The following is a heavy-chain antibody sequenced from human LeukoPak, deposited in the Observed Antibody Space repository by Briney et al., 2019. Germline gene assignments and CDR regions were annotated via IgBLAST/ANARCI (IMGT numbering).Heavy chain of an antibody. CDR3: ARDKSIAAPAGFDP. J-gene: IGHJ5*02. Sequence: SVKVSCKASGGTFSSYAISWVRQAPGQGLEWMGRIIPILGIANYAQKFQGRVTITADKSTSTAYMELSSLRSEDTAVYYCARDKSIAAPAGFDPWGQGTLVTVSS. V-gene: IGHV1-69*04. D-gene: IGHD6-13*01. CDR2: IIPILGIA. CDR1: GGTFSSYA.